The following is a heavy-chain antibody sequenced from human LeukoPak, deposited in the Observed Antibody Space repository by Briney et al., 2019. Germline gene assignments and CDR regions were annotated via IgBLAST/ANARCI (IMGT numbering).Heavy chain of an antibody. CDR2: ISSSETT. CDR1: GGSVTSYY. D-gene: IGHD3-9*01. CDR3: ARGVLRYFDWFAQAGYMDV. J-gene: IGHJ6*03. Sequence: SETLSLTCSVSGGSVTSYYWNWVRQTPGKGLEWIGYISSSETTDYGPSFKSRVTMSLDTSKNQFSLKLSSVTAADTGVYYCARGVLRYFDWFAQAGYMDVWGKGTTVTVSS. V-gene: IGHV4-59*02.